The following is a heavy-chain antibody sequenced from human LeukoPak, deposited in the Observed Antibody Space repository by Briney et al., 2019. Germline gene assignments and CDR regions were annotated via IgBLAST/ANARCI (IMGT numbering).Heavy chain of an antibody. CDR2: IIPIFGTA. Sequence: ASVKVSCKASGYTFTSYYMHWVRQAPGQGLEWMGGIIPIFGTANYAQKFQGRVTITADESTSTAYMELSSLRSEDTAVYYCARSYYDSSGYVPFDYWGQGTLVTVSS. CDR1: GYTFTSYY. D-gene: IGHD3-22*01. V-gene: IGHV1-69*13. CDR3: ARSYYDSSGYVPFDY. J-gene: IGHJ4*02.